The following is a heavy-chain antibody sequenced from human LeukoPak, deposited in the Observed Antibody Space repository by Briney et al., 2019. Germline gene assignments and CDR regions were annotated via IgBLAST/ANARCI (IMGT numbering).Heavy chain of an antibody. CDR3: ARSIGLTGGGVDV. V-gene: IGHV3-11*01. CDR1: GFTFSDCN. CDR2: ITDSGNTI. Sequence: GGSLRLSCAASGFTFSDCNMNWVRQAPGKGLEWVSYITDSGNTIHYADSVKGRFTISRDNAKNSLYLQMNSLRAEDTAVYYCARSIGLTGGGVDVWGQGTTVTDSS. J-gene: IGHJ6*02. D-gene: IGHD3-9*01.